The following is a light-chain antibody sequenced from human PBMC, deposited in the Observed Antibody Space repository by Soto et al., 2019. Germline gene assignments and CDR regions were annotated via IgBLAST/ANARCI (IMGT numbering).Light chain of an antibody. Sequence: QSVLTQPASVSGSPGQSIAISCTGTSSDVGGYDYVSWYQQQPDKAPKLMIYEVTKRPSGVSNRFSGSKSGNTASLTISGLQPEDEADYYCSSHTTGSTRVFGTGTKSPS. CDR1: SSDVGGYDY. CDR3: SSHTTGSTRV. J-gene: IGLJ1*01. CDR2: EVT. V-gene: IGLV2-14*01.